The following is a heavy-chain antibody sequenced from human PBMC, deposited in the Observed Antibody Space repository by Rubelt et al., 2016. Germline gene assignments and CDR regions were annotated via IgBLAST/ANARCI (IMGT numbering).Heavy chain of an antibody. Sequence: QLQLQESGPGLVKPSETLSLTCTVSGGSISSSSYYWDWIRQPPGKGLEWIGSIYYSGGTYYNPSLKSRVTISVDTSKNQFSLKLTSVTAADTAVYYCARDPRAGTTSFDYWGQGTLVTVSS. CDR1: GGSISSSSYY. CDR2: IYYSGGT. J-gene: IGHJ4*02. CDR3: ARDPRAGTTSFDY. D-gene: IGHD1-7*01. V-gene: IGHV4-39*07.